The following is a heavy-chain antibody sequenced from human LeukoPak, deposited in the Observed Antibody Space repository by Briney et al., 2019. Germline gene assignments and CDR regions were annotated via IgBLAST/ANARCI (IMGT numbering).Heavy chain of an antibody. Sequence: PGGSLRLSCAVSGFTFSSYAMIWVRQAPGKGLEWVAVISYDGNNKYYADSVKGRFTISRDNSKNTLYLQMNSLRAEDTAVYYCARDSYYGPDYWGQGTLVTVSS. CDR2: ISYDGNNK. CDR1: GFTFSSYA. J-gene: IGHJ4*02. D-gene: IGHD3-10*01. V-gene: IGHV3-30-3*01. CDR3: ARDSYYGPDY.